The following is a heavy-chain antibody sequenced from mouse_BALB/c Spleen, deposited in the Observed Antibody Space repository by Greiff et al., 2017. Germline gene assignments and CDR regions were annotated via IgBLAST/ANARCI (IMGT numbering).Heavy chain of an antibody. Sequence: QVQLKESGAELVKPGASVKLSCKASGYTFTEYIIHWVKQRSGQGLEWIGWFYPGSGSIKYNEKFKDKATLTADKSSSTVYMELSRLTSEDSAVYFCARHEEGYYGSRPLYYAMDYWGQGTSVTVSS. D-gene: IGHD1-1*01. CDR3: ARHEEGYYGSRPLYYAMDY. CDR1: GYTFTEYI. V-gene: IGHV1-62-2*01. J-gene: IGHJ4*01. CDR2: FYPGSGSI.